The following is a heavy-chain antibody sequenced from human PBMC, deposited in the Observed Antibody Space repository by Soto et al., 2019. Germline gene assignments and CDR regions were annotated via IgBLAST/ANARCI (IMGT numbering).Heavy chain of an antibody. CDR2: IYYAGST. CDR3: ARDYCSGTTCYDFDY. J-gene: IGHJ4*02. Sequence: SETLSLTWTVAGGSRISYDCSWIRQPPGRGLEWIGFIYYAGSTKYNPSLNSRVTISVDKSINTAYLQWSSLKASDTAMYYCARDYCSGTTCYDFDYWGQGTQVTVSS. D-gene: IGHD2-2*01. V-gene: IGHV4-59*12. CDR1: GGSRISYD.